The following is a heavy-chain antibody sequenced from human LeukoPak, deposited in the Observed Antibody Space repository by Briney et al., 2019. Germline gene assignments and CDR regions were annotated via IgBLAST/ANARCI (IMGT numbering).Heavy chain of an antibody. CDR1: GGSISSYY. CDR2: IYYSGST. V-gene: IGHV4-59*01. Sequence: SETLSLTCTVSGGSISSYYWSWIRQPPGKGLEWIGYIYYSGSTNYNPSLKSRVTISVDTSKNQFSLKLSSVTAADTAVYYCARGRQAVALRIEHFDYWGQGALVTVSS. D-gene: IGHD6-19*01. CDR3: ARGRQAVALRIEHFDY. J-gene: IGHJ4*02.